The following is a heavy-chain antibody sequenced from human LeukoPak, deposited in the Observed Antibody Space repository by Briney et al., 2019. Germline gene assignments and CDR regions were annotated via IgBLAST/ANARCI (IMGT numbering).Heavy chain of an antibody. V-gene: IGHV4-34*01. CDR1: GGSFSVYY. D-gene: IGHD2-2*01. CDR2: INHSGST. J-gene: IGHJ5*02. Sequence: PSETLSLTCAVYGGSFSVYYWSWIRQPPGKGLEWIGEINHSGSTNYNPSLKSRVTISVDTSKNQFSLKLSSVTAADTAVYYCARGYSPIVVVPAAPIRWFDPWGQGTLVTVSS. CDR3: ARGYSPIVVVPAAPIRWFDP.